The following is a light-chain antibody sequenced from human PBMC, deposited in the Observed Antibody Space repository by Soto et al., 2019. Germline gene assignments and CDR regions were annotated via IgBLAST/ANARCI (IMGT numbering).Light chain of an antibody. Sequence: IVLKQTLSSLSPSPSDLVNLSCRCSQSVRSSYLACYQQKPGQAPRLLIYGASSRATGTPDRFSGSGSGTDFTLTISSLQPEDFATYYCQQDNSCTLTFGGVTKVDIK. V-gene: IGKV3-20*01. J-gene: IGKJ4*01. CDR2: GAS. CDR1: QSVRSSY. CDR3: QQDNSCTLT.